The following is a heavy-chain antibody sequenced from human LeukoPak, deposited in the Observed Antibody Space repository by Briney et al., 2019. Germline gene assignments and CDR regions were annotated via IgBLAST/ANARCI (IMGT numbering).Heavy chain of an antibody. J-gene: IGHJ4*02. CDR2: LSWNSGNI. V-gene: IGHV3-9*01. D-gene: IGHD1-26*01. CDR1: GFTFDDYA. CDR3: AKVGIVGATHHAWRQGYYFDY. Sequence: CRSLRLSRAASGFTFDDYAMHWVRQVPGKGLEWVSGLSWNSGNIIYADSVKGRFTVSRDNAKNSLYLQMNSLRPEDTALYYCAKVGIVGATHHAWRQGYYFDYWGQGALVTVSS.